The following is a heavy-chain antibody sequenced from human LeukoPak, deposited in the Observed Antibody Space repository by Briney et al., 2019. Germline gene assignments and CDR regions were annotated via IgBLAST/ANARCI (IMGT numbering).Heavy chain of an antibody. CDR2: ISSSSGTI. J-gene: IGHJ6*03. V-gene: IGHV3-48*01. Sequence: GGSLRLSCAASGFTFSSSGMNWVRQAPGKGLEWVSYISSSSGTIYYADSVQGRFTISRDNAKKSLYLQMDTLRAEDTAVYYCTTVASSPSSIYYYYMDVWGKGTTVTVSS. D-gene: IGHD6-6*01. CDR1: GFTFSSSG. CDR3: TTVASSPSSIYYYYMDV.